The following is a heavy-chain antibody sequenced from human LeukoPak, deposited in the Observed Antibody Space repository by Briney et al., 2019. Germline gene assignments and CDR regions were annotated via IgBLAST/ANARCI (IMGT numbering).Heavy chain of an antibody. Sequence: GGSLRLSCAASGFTVSSNYMSWVRQAPGRGLEWVSYISSSGSAIFYADSVKGRFTISRDNGHRSVYLQMNSLRTEDTAIYYCARDKGGYYDFWGQGTLVTVSS. CDR3: ARDKGGYYDF. V-gene: IGHV3-11*01. D-gene: IGHD2-15*01. J-gene: IGHJ4*02. CDR1: GFTVSSNY. CDR2: ISSSGSAI.